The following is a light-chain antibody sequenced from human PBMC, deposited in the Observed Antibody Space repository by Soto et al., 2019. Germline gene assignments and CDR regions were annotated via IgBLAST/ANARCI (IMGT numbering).Light chain of an antibody. CDR2: GAS. J-gene: IGKJ1*01. CDR1: QSVAGH. V-gene: IGKV3-15*01. CDR3: HQYHYWWT. Sequence: VITPSPATLSVSPGDRVTLSCRASQSVAGHLAWYQQKPGQAPRLIISGASTRATGIPARFSGRGSGIEFTFTISSLQSEDSAVYYCHQYHYWWTFGQGTRWIS.